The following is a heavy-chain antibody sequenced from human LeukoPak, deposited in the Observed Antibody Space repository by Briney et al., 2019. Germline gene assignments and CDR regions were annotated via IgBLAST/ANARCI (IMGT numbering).Heavy chain of an antibody. CDR3: ARGRPHGNDY. V-gene: IGHV3-74*01. J-gene: IGHJ4*02. CDR2: IASDGSST. Sequence: TGGSLRLSCAASGFTFSSYWMNWVRQAPAKGLVWVSRIASDGSSTTYADSVKGRFSISRDNAKNTLYLQMNSLRVEDTAVYYCARGRPHGNDYWGQGTLVTVSS. D-gene: IGHD4-23*01. CDR1: GFTFSSYW.